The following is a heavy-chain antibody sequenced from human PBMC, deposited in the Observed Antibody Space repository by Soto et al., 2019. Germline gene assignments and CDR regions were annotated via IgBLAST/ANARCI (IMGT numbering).Heavy chain of an antibody. D-gene: IGHD3-10*01. CDR3: ARGSGRQVYNYYGMDV. V-gene: IGHV4-4*02. CDR2: IYHSGST. CDR1: GGSISSSNW. Sequence: QVQLQESGPGLVKPSGTLSLTCAVSGGSISSSNWWSWVRQSPGKGLEWIGEIYHSGSTNYNPSLKSRVTKSVDKSKNQFSLNLSSVTASDTAVYYCARGSGRQVYNYYGMDVWGQGTTVTVSS. J-gene: IGHJ6*02.